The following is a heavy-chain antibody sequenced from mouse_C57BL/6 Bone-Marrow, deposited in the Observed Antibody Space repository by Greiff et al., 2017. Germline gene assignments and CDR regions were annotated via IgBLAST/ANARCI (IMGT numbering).Heavy chain of an antibody. Sequence: QVQLQQSGPELVKPGASVKLSCKASGYTFTSYDINWVKQRPGQGLEWIGWIYPRDGSTKYNEKFKGKATLTVDTSSSTAYMELHSLTSEDSAVYFCARRAGSSYEYFDVWGTGTTVTVSS. V-gene: IGHV1-85*01. CDR1: GYTFTSYD. CDR2: IYPRDGST. J-gene: IGHJ1*03. D-gene: IGHD1-1*01. CDR3: ARRAGSSYEYFDV.